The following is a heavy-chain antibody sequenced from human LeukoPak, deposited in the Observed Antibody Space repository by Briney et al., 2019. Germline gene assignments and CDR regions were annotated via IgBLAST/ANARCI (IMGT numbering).Heavy chain of an antibody. Sequence: GGSLRLSCAASGFTFSTYAMHWVRQAPGKGLEWVAVIWNDGSNKYYADSVTGRFTISRDNSKNTLYLQMDSLRADDTAVYYCARDLTSGSPRGFDFWGQGTLVTVSS. J-gene: IGHJ4*02. D-gene: IGHD6-19*01. CDR2: IWNDGSNK. CDR3: ARDLTSGSPRGFDF. CDR1: GFTFSTYA. V-gene: IGHV3-33*01.